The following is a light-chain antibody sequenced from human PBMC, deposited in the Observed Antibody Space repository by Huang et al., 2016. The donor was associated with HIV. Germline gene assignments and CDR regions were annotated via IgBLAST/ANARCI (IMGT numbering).Light chain of an antibody. V-gene: IGKV1-5*03. CDR2: EAS. CDR3: QQYNTFT. J-gene: IGKJ3*01. CDR1: QSVSTR. Sequence: DIQMTQSPSTLSAARGDRVTITCRASQSVSTRLAWYQQTPGKAPRLLIQEASSLESGDPSRFSGSGSGTEFTLTISSLQPDDSATYSCQQYNTFTFGPGTKVDI.